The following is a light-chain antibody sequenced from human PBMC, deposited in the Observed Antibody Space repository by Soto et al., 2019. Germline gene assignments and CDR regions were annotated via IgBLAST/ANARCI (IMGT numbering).Light chain of an antibody. CDR3: QQYGNSQGM. V-gene: IGKV3-20*01. CDR1: QSVSSSY. J-gene: IGKJ1*01. Sequence: EIVLTQSPGTLSLSPGERATLSCRASQSVSSSYLAWYQQKPGQAPRLLIYGASSRATGIPDRFSGSGSGTDFTLTISRLEPEDFAVYYCQQYGNSQGMFGQGTKVDIK. CDR2: GAS.